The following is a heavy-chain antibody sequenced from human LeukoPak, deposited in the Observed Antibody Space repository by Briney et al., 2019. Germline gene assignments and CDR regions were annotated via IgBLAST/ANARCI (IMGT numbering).Heavy chain of an antibody. Sequence: NPGGSLRLSCAASGITFSSYEMNWVRQAPGKGLEWVSSISSSSSYIYYADSVKGRFTISRDNAKNSLYLQMNSLRAEDTAVYYCARVGYQLLQPIGVMDVWGKGTTVTVSS. V-gene: IGHV3-21*01. CDR2: ISSSSSYI. CDR1: GITFSSYE. CDR3: ARVGYQLLQPIGVMDV. J-gene: IGHJ6*03. D-gene: IGHD2-2*01.